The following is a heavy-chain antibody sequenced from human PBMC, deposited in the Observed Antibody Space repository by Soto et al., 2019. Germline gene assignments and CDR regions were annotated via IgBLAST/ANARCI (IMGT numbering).Heavy chain of an antibody. Sequence: SVKVSCKASGYKFTGFGISWVRQAPGQGLEWMGWISAYTGNTKYARKFQGRVTMTVDRSANTAYLDLKSLRSDDTAVYFCARDRVQGVVTAHYNGMEVWG. CDR1: GYKFTGFG. CDR3: ARDRVQGVVTAHYNGMEV. D-gene: IGHD2-15*01. V-gene: IGHV1-18*01. J-gene: IGHJ6*02. CDR2: ISAYTGNT.